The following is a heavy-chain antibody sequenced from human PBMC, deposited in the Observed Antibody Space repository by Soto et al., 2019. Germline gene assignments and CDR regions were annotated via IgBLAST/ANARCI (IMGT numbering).Heavy chain of an antibody. CDR3: ARHAFGSGFYYGMCF. D-gene: IGHD3-10*01. CDR1: GGSIRPNY. V-gene: IGHV4-59*08. J-gene: IGHJ6*02. Sequence: SETLSLTCTVSGGSIRPNYWSWIRQSPGKGLEWLGYIYYRGNTNYNPSLMSRLTISVDTSKNQFSLKLSSVTAADTAVYYCARHAFGSGFYYGMCFWGQGTTVTVSS. CDR2: IYYRGNT.